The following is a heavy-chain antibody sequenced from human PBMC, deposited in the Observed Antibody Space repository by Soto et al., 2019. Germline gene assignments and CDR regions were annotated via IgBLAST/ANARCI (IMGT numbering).Heavy chain of an antibody. CDR3: ARVGTGTIGVVYFDY. D-gene: IGHD1-7*01. V-gene: IGHV3-30-3*01. CDR1: GFTFSSYA. CDR2: ISYDGSNK. J-gene: IGHJ4*02. Sequence: QVQLVESGGGVVQPGRSLRLSCAASGFTFSSYAMHWVRQAPGKGLEGVAVISYDGSNKYYADSVKGRFTISRDNSKSTLYVQMNSLRAEDTGGYYCARVGTGTIGVVYFDYWGQGTLVTVSS.